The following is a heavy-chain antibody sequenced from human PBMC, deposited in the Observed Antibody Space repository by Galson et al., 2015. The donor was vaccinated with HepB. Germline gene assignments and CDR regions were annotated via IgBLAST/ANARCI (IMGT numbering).Heavy chain of an antibody. CDR2: IYTSGST. J-gene: IGHJ6*03. CDR1: GGSISSYY. V-gene: IGHV4-4*07. CDR3: ARNPSVVVPAAEQYYYYYMDV. Sequence: ETLSLTCTVSGGSISSYYWSWIRQPAGKGLEWIGRIYTSGSTNYNPSLKSRVTMSVDTSKNRFSLKLSSVTAADTAVYYCARNPSVVVPAAEQYYYYYMDVWGKGTTVTVSS. D-gene: IGHD2-2*01.